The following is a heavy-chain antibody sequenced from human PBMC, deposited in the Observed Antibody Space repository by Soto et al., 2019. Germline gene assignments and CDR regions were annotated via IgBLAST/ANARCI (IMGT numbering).Heavy chain of an antibody. CDR3: ARDRAVAGTGVDYYYYYGMDV. Sequence: GWSLRLSCAASGFTFSSYGMHWVRQAPGKGLEWVSSISSSSSYIYYADSVKGRFTISRDNAKNSLYLQMNRVRAEATAVHYCARDRAVAGTGVDYYYYYGMDVWGQGTTVAVSS. CDR2: ISSSSSYI. J-gene: IGHJ6*02. V-gene: IGHV3-21*01. D-gene: IGHD6-19*01. CDR1: GFTFSSYG.